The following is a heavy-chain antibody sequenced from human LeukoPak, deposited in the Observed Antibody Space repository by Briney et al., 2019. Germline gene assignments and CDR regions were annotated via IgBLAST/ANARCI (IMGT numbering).Heavy chain of an antibody. V-gene: IGHV3-74*01. Sequence: PGGSLRLSCVASEFTLSNYWMHWVRQAPGKGLVWVSRLDSSGTNAVYADSVKGRFTISRDNANNTLFLQMRSLRAEDTAVYFCARYGNGYLDYWGQGALVTVSS. J-gene: IGHJ4*02. CDR2: LDSSGTNA. CDR3: ARYGNGYLDY. D-gene: IGHD3-22*01. CDR1: EFTLSNYW.